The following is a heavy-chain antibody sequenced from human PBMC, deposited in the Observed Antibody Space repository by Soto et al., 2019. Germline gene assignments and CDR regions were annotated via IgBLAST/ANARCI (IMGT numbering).Heavy chain of an antibody. CDR2: IYHSGST. J-gene: IGHJ4*02. V-gene: IGHV4-30-2*03. CDR1: GGSISSGGYS. CDR3: ARLPGGLYGRHGDYFDY. D-gene: IGHD3-16*01. Sequence: SETLSLTCAVSGGSISSGGYSWSWIRQPPGKGLEWIGYIYHSGSTYYNPSLKSRVTISVDTSKNQFSLKLSSVTAADTAVYYCARLPGGLYGRHGDYFDYWGQGTLVTVSS.